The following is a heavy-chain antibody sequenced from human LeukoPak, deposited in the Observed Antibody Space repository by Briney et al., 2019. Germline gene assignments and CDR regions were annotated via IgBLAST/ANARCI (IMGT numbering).Heavy chain of an antibody. CDR2: INHSGGT. CDR1: GGSFSGHY. CDR3: ARIRSGGYMDV. Sequence: SETLSLTCAVYGGSFSGHYWSWIRQPPGKGLEWIGEINHSGGTNYNPSVKSRVTISVDTSKNQFSLKLSSVTAADTAVYYCARIRSGGYMDVWGKGTTVTVSS. V-gene: IGHV4-34*01. D-gene: IGHD2-15*01. J-gene: IGHJ6*03.